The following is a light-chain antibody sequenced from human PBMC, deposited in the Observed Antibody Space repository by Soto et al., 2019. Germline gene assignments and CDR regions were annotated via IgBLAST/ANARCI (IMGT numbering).Light chain of an antibody. Sequence: QAVVTQEPSLTVSPGGTVTLTCGSSTGAVTSGHYPYWFQQKPGQAPRTLIYDISKKHSWTPARFSDSLLGDKAALTLSGVQPEDEAEYYCLLTYSDAVVFGGGTKVTVL. V-gene: IGLV7-46*01. CDR3: LLTYSDAVV. J-gene: IGLJ3*02. CDR1: TGAVTSGHY. CDR2: DIS.